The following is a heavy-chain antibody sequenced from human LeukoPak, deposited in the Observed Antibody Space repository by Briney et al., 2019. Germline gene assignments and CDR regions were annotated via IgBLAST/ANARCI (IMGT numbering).Heavy chain of an antibody. CDR1: GGSISSYY. CDR2: IYYSGST. D-gene: IGHD6-13*01. V-gene: IGHV4-59*05. J-gene: IGHJ4*02. Sequence: SETLSLTCTVSGGSISSYYWSWIRQPPGKGLEWIGSIYYSGSTYYNPSLKSRVTISVDTSKNQFSLKLSSVTAADTAVYYCARQGSISAAGTTEIFDYWGQGTLVTVSS. CDR3: ARQGSISAAGTTEIFDY.